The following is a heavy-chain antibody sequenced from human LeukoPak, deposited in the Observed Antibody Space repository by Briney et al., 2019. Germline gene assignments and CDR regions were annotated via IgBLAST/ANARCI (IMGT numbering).Heavy chain of an antibody. CDR2: INHSGST. J-gene: IGHJ6*03. V-gene: IGHV4-34*01. Sequence: PSETLSLTCAVYCGSFSGYYWSWIRKPPGKGLEWIGEINHSGSTDYNPSLKSRVTISGDTSKNQFSLKLSSVTAADTAVYYCARGRRFTYYYDSSGYSANYYMDVWGKGTTVTVTS. CDR1: CGSFSGYY. CDR3: ARGRRFTYYYDSSGYSANYYMDV. D-gene: IGHD3-22*01.